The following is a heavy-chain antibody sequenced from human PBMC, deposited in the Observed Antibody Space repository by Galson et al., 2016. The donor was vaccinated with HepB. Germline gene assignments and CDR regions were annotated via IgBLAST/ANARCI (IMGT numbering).Heavy chain of an antibody. CDR2: IIPLLTSP. D-gene: IGHD4-17*01. Sequence: SVKVSCKVSGGIFRIYSISWVRQAPGQGLEWMGGIIPLLTSPRYSQKFQGRVTLTADDATNTAYMELTNLTSEDTAVYYCARPDYGDYEAFAFWGQGTLVSVSS. V-gene: IGHV1-69*13. CDR1: GGIFRIYS. J-gene: IGHJ4*02. CDR3: ARPDYGDYEAFAF.